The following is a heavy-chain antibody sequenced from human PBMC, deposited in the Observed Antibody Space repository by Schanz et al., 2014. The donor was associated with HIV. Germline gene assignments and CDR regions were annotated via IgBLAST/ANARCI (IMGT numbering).Heavy chain of an antibody. Sequence: QEQLVQSGAAVRKPGSSVTVSCKTSGGTFNNYALNWVRQAPGQGLEWMGGIIPVFGTANYAQKFQGRVTINADQSTTTVYMYLSSLRSDDTAVYYCARSRYGDHPYYFDLWGQGTLVTV. D-gene: IGHD2-21*02. V-gene: IGHV1-69*01. CDR1: GGTFNNYA. CDR3: ARSRYGDHPYYFDL. CDR2: IIPVFGTA. J-gene: IGHJ4*02.